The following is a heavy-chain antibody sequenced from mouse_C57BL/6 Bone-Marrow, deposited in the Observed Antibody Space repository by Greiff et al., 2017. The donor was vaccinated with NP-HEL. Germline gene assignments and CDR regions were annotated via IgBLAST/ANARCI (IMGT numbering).Heavy chain of an antibody. J-gene: IGHJ4*01. D-gene: IGHD2-4*01. Sequence: EVKVVESGGGLVQPGGSLKLSCAASGFTFSDYGMAWVRQAPRKGPEWVAFISNLAYSIYSADTVTGRFTISRENAKNTLYLEMSSLRSEDTAMYYCARLNYDYDRAWDYWGQGTSVTVSS. CDR1: GFTFSDYG. CDR3: ARLNYDYDRAWDY. V-gene: IGHV5-15*01. CDR2: ISNLAYSI.